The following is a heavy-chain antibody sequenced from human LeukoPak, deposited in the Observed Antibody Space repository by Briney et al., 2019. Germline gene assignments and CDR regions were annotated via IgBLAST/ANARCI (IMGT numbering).Heavy chain of an antibody. CDR2: ISYDGSNK. J-gene: IGHJ4*02. Sequence: GRSLRLSCAASGFTFSSYAMHWVRQAPGKGLEWVAVISYDGSNKYYADSVKGRFTISRDNSKNTLYLQMNSLRAEDTAVYYCARDAWELPDYWGQGTLVTVSS. V-gene: IGHV3-30-3*01. CDR1: GFTFSSYA. CDR3: ARDAWELPDY. D-gene: IGHD1-26*01.